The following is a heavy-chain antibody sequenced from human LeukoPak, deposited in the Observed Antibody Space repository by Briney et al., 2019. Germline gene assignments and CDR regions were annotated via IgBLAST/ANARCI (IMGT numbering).Heavy chain of an antibody. CDR2: INPNSGGT. Sequence: ASVKVSCKASGYTFTGYYMHWVRQAPGQGLAWMGWINPNSGGTNYAQKFQGWVTMTRDTSISTAYMELSRLRSDDTAVYYCARESGHYDILTGYYLRGHNWFDPWGQGTLVTVSS. CDR3: ARESGHYDILTGYYLRGHNWFDP. CDR1: GYTFTGYY. J-gene: IGHJ5*02. D-gene: IGHD3-9*01. V-gene: IGHV1-2*04.